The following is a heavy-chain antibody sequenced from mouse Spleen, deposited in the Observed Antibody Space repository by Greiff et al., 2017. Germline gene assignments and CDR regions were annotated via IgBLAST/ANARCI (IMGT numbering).Heavy chain of an antibody. Sequence: QVQLQQPGAELVKPGASVKLSCKASGYTFTSYWMRWVKQRPGQGLEWIGMIHPNSGSTNYNEKFKSKATLTVDKSSSTAYMQLSSLTSEDSAVYYCARSITTVVAHFDYWGQGTTLTVSS. CDR2: IHPNSGST. D-gene: IGHD1-1*01. J-gene: IGHJ2*01. CDR1: GYTFTSYW. CDR3: ARSITTVVAHFDY. V-gene: IGHV1-64*01.